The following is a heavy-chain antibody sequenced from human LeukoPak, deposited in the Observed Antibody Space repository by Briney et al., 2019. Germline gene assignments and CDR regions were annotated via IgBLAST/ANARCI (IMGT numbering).Heavy chain of an antibody. CDR3: ARDRRDGYNVLDY. D-gene: IGHD5-24*01. CDR2: ISGSGSTI. CDR1: RFTLSTYE. J-gene: IGHJ4*02. Sequence: GGSLRLSCAASRFTLSTYEMNWVRQAPGKGLEWVSYISGSGSTIYYADSVKGRFTISRDNAKNSLYLEMNSLRAEDTAMFYCARDRRDGYNVLDYWGQGTLVTVSS. V-gene: IGHV3-48*03.